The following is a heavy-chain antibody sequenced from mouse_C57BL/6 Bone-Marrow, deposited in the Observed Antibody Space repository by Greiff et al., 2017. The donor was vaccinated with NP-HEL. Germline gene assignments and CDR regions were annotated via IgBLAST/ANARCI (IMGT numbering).Heavy chain of an antibody. CDR3: ARDDYPAWFAY. D-gene: IGHD2-4*01. J-gene: IGHJ3*01. CDR1: GYSITSGYY. CDR2: ISYDGSN. V-gene: IGHV3-6*01. Sequence: DVQLQESGPGLVKPSQSLSLPCSVTGYSITSGYYWNWIRQFPGNKLEWMGYISYDGSNNYNPSLKNRISITRDTSKNQFFLKLNSVTTEDTATYYCARDDYPAWFAYWGQGTLVTVSA.